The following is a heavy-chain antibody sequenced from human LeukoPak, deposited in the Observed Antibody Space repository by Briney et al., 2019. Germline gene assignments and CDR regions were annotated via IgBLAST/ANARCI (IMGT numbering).Heavy chain of an antibody. Sequence: GGSLRLSCAAFGFTFSSYSMNWVRQAPGKGLEWVSSISSSSSYINYADSVKGRFTISRDNAKNSLYLQMNSLRAEDTAVYYCARDHYYDSGGYPADYWGQGTLVTVSS. CDR2: ISSSSSYI. CDR3: ARDHYYDSGGYPADY. J-gene: IGHJ4*02. CDR1: GFTFSSYS. D-gene: IGHD3-22*01. V-gene: IGHV3-21*01.